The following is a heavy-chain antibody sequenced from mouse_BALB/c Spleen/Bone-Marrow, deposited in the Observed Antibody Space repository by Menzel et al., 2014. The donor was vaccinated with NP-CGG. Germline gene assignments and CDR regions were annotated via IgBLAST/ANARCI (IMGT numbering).Heavy chain of an antibody. Sequence: EVQRVESGGGLVKPGGSLKLSCAASGFAFXSYDMSWVRQTPEKRLEWVAFISSGGDNTYYPDTVKGRFTISRDNAKNTLYLQMSSLKSEDTAKYYCARHTLYYYPSDYWGQGTTLTVSS. CDR2: ISSGGDNT. D-gene: IGHD1-1*01. CDR1: GFAFXSYD. CDR3: ARHTLYYYPSDY. V-gene: IGHV5-12-1*01. J-gene: IGHJ2*01.